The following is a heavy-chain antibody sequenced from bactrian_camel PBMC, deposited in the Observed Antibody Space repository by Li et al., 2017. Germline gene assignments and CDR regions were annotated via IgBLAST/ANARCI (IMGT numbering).Heavy chain of an antibody. Sequence: HVQLVESGGGSVQAGGSLRLSCGVSEYTYSAKCMGWFRQGLGKEREGVATIYTDTGTTMYADSVKGRFTISRDSAKVTVYLQMNSLKPEDTAIYYCAAQYTAGATWYAPPPPFAFRYNHWGQGTQVTVS. D-gene: IGHD4*01. J-gene: IGHJ4*01. V-gene: IGHV3S53*01. CDR1: EYTYSAKC. CDR3: AAQYTAGATWYAPPPPFAFRYNH. CDR2: IYTDTGTT.